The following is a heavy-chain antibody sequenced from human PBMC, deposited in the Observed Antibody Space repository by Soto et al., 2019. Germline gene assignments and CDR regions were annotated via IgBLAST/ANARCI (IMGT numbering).Heavy chain of an antibody. D-gene: IGHD3-22*01. Sequence: SETLSLTCTVSGGSVSSGSYYWSWIRQPPGKGLEWIGYIYYSVSTNYNPSLKSRVTISVDTSKNQFSLKLSSVTAADTAVYYCARGADLGHYYDSSGAPPRYYFDYWGQGTLVTVSS. CDR1: GGSVSSGSYY. CDR2: IYYSVST. CDR3: ARGADLGHYYDSSGAPPRYYFDY. J-gene: IGHJ4*02. V-gene: IGHV4-61*01.